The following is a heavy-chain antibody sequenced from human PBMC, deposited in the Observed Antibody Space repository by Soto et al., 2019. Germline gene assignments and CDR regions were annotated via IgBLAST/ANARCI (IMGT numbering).Heavy chain of an antibody. J-gene: IGHJ4*02. Sequence: QVQLVQSGAEVKKPGASVKVSCKASGYTFTHYYIHWVRQAPGQGLEWMGMINPSGGSTDYGQKFQGRVTMTTDTSTTTGYMGLSRPRSDDTAVYYCARPPFPGCINGVCYPCDHWGQGTLVTVSS. V-gene: IGHV1-46*01. CDR1: GYTFTHYY. CDR3: ARPPFPGCINGVCYPCDH. D-gene: IGHD2-8*01. CDR2: INPSGGST.